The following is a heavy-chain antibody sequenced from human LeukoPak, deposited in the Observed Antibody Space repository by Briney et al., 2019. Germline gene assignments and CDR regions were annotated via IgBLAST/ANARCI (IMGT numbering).Heavy chain of an antibody. CDR2: IYYSGST. CDR3: ARIGYYGSGSYYNVYYYYYMDV. J-gene: IGHJ6*03. Sequence: SETLSLTCTVSGGSISSSSYYWGWIRQPPGKGLEWIGRIYYSGSTYYNPSLKSRVTISVDTSKNQFSLKLSSVTAADTAVYYCARIGYYGSGSYYNVYYYYYMDVWGKGTTVTVSS. CDR1: GGSISSSSYY. D-gene: IGHD3-10*01. V-gene: IGHV4-39*07.